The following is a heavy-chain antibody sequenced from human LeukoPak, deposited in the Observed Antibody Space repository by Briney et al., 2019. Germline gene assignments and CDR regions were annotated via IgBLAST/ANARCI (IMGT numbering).Heavy chain of an antibody. V-gene: IGHV3-30*04. D-gene: IGHD2-15*01. CDR3: ARDASYCSGGSCYNWFDP. CDR2: ISYDGSNK. J-gene: IGHJ5*02. Sequence: GRSLRLSCAASGFTFRSYAMQGVRRAPGKGGGGGAVISYDGSNKYYADSVEGRFTISRDNSKNTLYLQMNSLRAEDTVVYYCARDASYCSGGSCYNWFDPWGQGTLVTVSS. CDR1: GFTFRSYA.